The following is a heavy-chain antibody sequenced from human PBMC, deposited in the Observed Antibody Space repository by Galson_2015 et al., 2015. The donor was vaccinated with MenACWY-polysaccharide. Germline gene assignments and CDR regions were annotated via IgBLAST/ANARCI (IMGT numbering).Heavy chain of an antibody. CDR2: IYYSGIT. CDR3: ARDRRTVTGAFDI. J-gene: IGHJ3*02. V-gene: IGHV4-30-4*01. Sequence: TLSLTCTVSGDSMSRGDHYWSWIRQPPGKGLEWIGYIYYSGITYYKPSLKSRLTLSIDTSKNESSLKLNSVSAADTAVYYCARDRRTVTGAFDIWGQGTMVTVS. D-gene: IGHD4-17*01. CDR1: GDSMSRGDHY.